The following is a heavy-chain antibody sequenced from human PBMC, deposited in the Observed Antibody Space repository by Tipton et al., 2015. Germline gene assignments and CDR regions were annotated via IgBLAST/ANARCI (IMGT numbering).Heavy chain of an antibody. Sequence: TLSLTCTVSGGSISSYYWSWIRQPPGKGLGCIGYIYYNGNTKYNPSLKGRVTISVDTSKNQFSLKMSSVTAADTAVYYCARDLEHGKDVWGQGATVTGSS. V-gene: IGHV4-59*01. CDR2: IYYNGNT. D-gene: IGHD5-24*01. J-gene: IGHJ6*02. CDR3: ARDLEHGKDV. CDR1: GGSISSYY.